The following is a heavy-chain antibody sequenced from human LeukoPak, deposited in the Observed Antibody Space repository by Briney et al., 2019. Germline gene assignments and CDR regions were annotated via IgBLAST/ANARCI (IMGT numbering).Heavy chain of an antibody. V-gene: IGHV3-23*01. CDR3: AKVPSSDFWSGYYVWFDP. Sequence: GGSLRLSCAASGFTFSSYAMSWVRQAPGKGLEWLSSISGSGSSTYYADSVKGRFTISRDNSKNTLYLQMNSLRAEDTAVYYCAKVPSSDFWSGYYVWFDPWGQGTLVTVSS. D-gene: IGHD3-3*01. CDR2: ISGSGSST. CDR1: GFTFSSYA. J-gene: IGHJ5*02.